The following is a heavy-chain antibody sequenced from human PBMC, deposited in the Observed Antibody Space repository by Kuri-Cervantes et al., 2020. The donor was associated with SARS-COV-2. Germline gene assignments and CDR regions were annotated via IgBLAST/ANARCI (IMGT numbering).Heavy chain of an antibody. V-gene: IGHV3-30-3*01. CDR3: ARDRVGVHDY. J-gene: IGHJ4*02. D-gene: IGHD2-21*01. CDR2: ISYDGSNK. Sequence: GESLKISCAASAFTFSSYAMHWVRQAPGKGLEWVAIISYDGSNKCYADSVKGRFTISRDNSKNTLYLQMNSLRAEDTAVYYCARDRVGVHDYWGQGTLVTVSS. CDR1: AFTFSSYA.